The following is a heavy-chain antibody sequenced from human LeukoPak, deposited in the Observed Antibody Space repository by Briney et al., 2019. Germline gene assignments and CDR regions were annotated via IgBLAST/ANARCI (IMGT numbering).Heavy chain of an antibody. CDR1: GFSFSGYA. D-gene: IGHD2-15*01. CDR2: ISGSGSHT. CDR3: ARQRGYCSSGSCYFDY. V-gene: IGHV3-23*01. Sequence: GGSLRLSCAASGFSFSGYAMSWVRQAPGKGLEWVSSISGSGSHTYHADSVKGRFTISRDNSKNTLYLQMNSLRAEDTAAYYCARQRGYCSSGSCYFDYWGQGTLVTVSS. J-gene: IGHJ4*02.